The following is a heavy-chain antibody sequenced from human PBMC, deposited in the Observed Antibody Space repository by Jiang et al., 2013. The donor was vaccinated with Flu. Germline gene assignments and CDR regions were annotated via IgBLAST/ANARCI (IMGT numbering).Heavy chain of an antibody. J-gene: IGHJ4*02. CDR3: ARDRSLGYGRSPDFDY. D-gene: IGHD5-18*01. Sequence: GAEVKKPGASVKVSCKASNYTFTSYGISWVRQAPGQGLEWMGWISGYNGDTNYAQKFQGRVTVTTDASTSTVYMEMRSLRSDDTAVYYCARDRSLGYGRSPDFDYWGQGTLVTVSS. CDR2: ISGYNGDT. CDR1: NYTFTSYG. V-gene: IGHV1-18*01.